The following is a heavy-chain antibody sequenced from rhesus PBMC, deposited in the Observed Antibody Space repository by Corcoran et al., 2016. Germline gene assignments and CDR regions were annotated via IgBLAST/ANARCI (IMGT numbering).Heavy chain of an antibody. CDR3: TTAVNEYSNRPYGLES. CDR1: GYTFTDYY. D-gene: IGHD4-23*01. V-gene: IGHV1-111*02. Sequence: EVQLVQSGAEVKKPGASVKISCKASGYTFTDYYLHWVRQAPGKGLEWKGRVDPKVGEAITKHKFQYRVTITADTSTDTAYMELSSLRSEDTAVYYCTTAVNEYSNRPYGLESWGHGVVVTVSS. CDR2: VDPKVGEA. J-gene: IGHJ6*01.